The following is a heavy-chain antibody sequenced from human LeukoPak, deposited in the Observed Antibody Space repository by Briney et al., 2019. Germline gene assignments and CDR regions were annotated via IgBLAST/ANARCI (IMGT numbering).Heavy chain of an antibody. V-gene: IGHV4-4*07. CDR1: GGSISTYY. CDR3: ARLPGGDSSSVVAFDI. J-gene: IGHJ3*02. Sequence: SQTLSLTCAVSGGSISTYYWSWIRQPAGKGLGCIGRIYTSGSTNYNPSLKSRVTMSVDTSKNQFSLNLRSVTAADTAVYYCARLPGGDSSSVVAFDIWGQGTMVTVSS. D-gene: IGHD2-21*02. CDR2: IYTSGST.